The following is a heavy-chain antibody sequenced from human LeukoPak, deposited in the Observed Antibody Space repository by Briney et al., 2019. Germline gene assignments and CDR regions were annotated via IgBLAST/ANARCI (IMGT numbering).Heavy chain of an antibody. CDR3: AKPLPIGNPVDY. D-gene: IGHD3-22*01. CDR2: ISGSGGST. CDR1: GFTFSSYG. J-gene: IGHJ4*02. V-gene: IGHV3-23*01. Sequence: GGSLRLSCAASGFTFSSYGMSWVRKAPGKGLEWVSAISGSGGSTYYADSVKGRFTISRDNTKNTLYLQMNSLRAEDTAVYYGAKPLPIGNPVDYWGQGTLVTVSS.